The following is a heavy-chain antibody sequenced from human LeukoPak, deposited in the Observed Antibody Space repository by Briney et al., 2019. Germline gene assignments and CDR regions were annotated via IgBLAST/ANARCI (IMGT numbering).Heavy chain of an antibody. CDR1: GSTFFDFG. CDR3: ATLGYIWFGQSGPPKDLSYLDY. Sequence: GGSLRLSCAASGSTFFDFGTHWVRQAPGKGLEWVAVISYDGINKYYGESVKGRFTISRDTSKNMVYLQMNSLRTEDTALYYCATLGYIWFGQSGPPKDLSYLDYWGQGTLVTVSS. CDR2: ISYDGINK. D-gene: IGHD3-10*01. V-gene: IGHV3-30*03. J-gene: IGHJ4*02.